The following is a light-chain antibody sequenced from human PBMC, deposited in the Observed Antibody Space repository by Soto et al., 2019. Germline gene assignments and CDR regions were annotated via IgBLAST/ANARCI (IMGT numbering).Light chain of an antibody. Sequence: DIQMTQSPSSLSASVGDRVTITCRARQSISSDLHWYQQRPGKAPKLLIYAASSLQSGVPSRFRGSSSGTDFSLTISSLQPEDLAIYYCQQGYSTPQTFGQGTKVEIK. CDR1: QSISSD. CDR2: AAS. CDR3: QQGYSTPQT. J-gene: IGKJ1*01. V-gene: IGKV1-39*01.